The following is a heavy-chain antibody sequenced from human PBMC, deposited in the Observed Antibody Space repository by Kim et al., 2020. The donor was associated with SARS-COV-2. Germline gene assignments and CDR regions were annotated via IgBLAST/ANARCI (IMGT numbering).Heavy chain of an antibody. V-gene: IGHV3-21*01. J-gene: IGHJ6*03. CDR3: ARDGQFLEWLSTWYCYYYRDV. CDR2: ISSSSSYI. Sequence: GGSLRLSCAASGFTFTGYSMNWVRQAPGKGLEWVSSISSSSSYIYYADSVKGRFTISRDNAKNSLYLQMNSMRAEDTAVYYCARDGQFLEWLSTWYCYYYRDVWGKGTTVTVSS. CDR1: GFTFTGYS. D-gene: IGHD3-3*01.